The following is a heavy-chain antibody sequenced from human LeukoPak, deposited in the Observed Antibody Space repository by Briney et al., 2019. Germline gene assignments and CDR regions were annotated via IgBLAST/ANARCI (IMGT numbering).Heavy chain of an antibody. D-gene: IGHD5-12*01. CDR3: AREDDSGYDWFDP. Sequence: SETLSLTCTVSGDSINSYYWSWLRQPPGKGLEWIGYIYYRGSTSYNPSLKSRVTISVDTSKNHFSLKLTSVTAADTAVYYCAREDDSGYDWFDPWGQGTLVTVSS. CDR2: IYYRGST. J-gene: IGHJ5*02. CDR1: GDSINSYY. V-gene: IGHV4-59*01.